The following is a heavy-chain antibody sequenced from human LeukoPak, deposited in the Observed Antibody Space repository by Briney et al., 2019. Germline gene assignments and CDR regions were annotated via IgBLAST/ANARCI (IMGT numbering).Heavy chain of an antibody. CDR1: GGSFSGYY. CDR3: ARRPAGIAARPFDY. V-gene: IGHV4-34*01. CDR2: INHSGST. J-gene: IGHJ4*02. D-gene: IGHD6-13*01. Sequence: PSETLSLTCAVYGGSFSGYYWSWIRQPPGKGLEWIGEINHSGSTNYNPSLKSRVTTSVDTSKNQFSLKLSSVTAADTAVYYCARRPAGIAARPFDYWGQGALVTVSS.